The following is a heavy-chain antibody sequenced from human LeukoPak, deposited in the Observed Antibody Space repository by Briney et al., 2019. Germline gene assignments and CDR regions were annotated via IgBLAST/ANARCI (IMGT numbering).Heavy chain of an antibody. D-gene: IGHD4-17*01. J-gene: IGHJ4*02. CDR2: IYHSGTT. V-gene: IGHV4-4*02. CDR1: GAFITNSHW. CDR3: ATYFYGEYGSYYFDY. Sequence: SETLSLTCAVSGAFITNSHWWSWARQPPGKGLEWIGEIYHSGTTNYNPSLKSRVTMSVDKSKNQFSLKLSSVTAADTAVYYCATYFYGEYGSYYFDYWGQGALVTVSS.